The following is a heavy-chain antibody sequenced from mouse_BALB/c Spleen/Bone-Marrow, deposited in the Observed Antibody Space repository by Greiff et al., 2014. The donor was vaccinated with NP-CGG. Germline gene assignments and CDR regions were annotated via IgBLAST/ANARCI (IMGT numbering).Heavy chain of an antibody. V-gene: IGHV1-14*01. J-gene: IGHJ3*01. CDR1: GYTFTSYV. Sequence: VQLQQSGPELVKPGASVKMSCKASGYTFTSYVMHWVKQKPGQGLEWIGYINPYNDGTKYNEKFKGKATLTSDKSSSTAYMELSSLNAEDSEVYYSARGYYGPSWFADWGQGTLVTVSA. D-gene: IGHD1-2*01. CDR2: INPYNDGT. CDR3: ARGYYGPSWFAD.